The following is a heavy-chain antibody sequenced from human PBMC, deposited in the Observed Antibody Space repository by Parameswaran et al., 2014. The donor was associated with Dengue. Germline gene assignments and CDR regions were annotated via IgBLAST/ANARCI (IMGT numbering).Heavy chain of an antibody. J-gene: IGHJ3*02. V-gene: IGHV1-45*02. Sequence: WVRQAPGQALEWMGWITPFNGNTNYAQKFQDRVTITRDRSMSTAYMELSSLRSEDTAMYYCATHTAAGTTNDAFDIWGQGTMVTVSS. CDR2: ITPFNGNT. CDR3: ATHTAAGTTNDAFDI. D-gene: IGHD6-13*01.